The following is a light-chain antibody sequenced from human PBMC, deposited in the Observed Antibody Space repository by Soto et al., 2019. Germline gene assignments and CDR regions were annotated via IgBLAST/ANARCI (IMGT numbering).Light chain of an antibody. V-gene: IGKV3D-15*01. CDR3: QQYNDWPPLT. CDR1: QSVGSS. J-gene: IGKJ4*01. Sequence: EIVMTQSPATLSVSPGERATLSCRASQSVGSSLAWYQQQPGQAPRLLIYDTSTRATGIPGRFSGSGSGAEFTLTIRSLQSADFAVYYCQQYNDWPPLTFGGGTKVDIK. CDR2: DTS.